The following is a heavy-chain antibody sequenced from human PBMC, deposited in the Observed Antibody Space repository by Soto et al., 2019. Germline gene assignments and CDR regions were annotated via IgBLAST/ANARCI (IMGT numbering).Heavy chain of an antibody. Sequence: GGSLRLSCAASGFTFSSYGMHWVRQAPGKGLEWVAVIWYDGSNKYYADSVKGRFTISRDNSKNTLYLQMNSLRAEDTAVYYCARERGSGWYVGLDYWGQGTLVTVSS. CDR3: ARERGSGWYVGLDY. D-gene: IGHD6-19*01. J-gene: IGHJ4*02. V-gene: IGHV3-33*01. CDR2: IWYDGSNK. CDR1: GFTFSSYG.